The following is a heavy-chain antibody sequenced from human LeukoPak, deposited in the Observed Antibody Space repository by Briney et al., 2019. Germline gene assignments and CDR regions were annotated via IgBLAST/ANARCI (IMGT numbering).Heavy chain of an antibody. D-gene: IGHD1-26*01. V-gene: IGHV3-21*01. Sequence: GGSLRLSCAASGFTFSSYSMNWVRQAPGNGVEWVSSISGSSTYIYYADSVKGRFTICRDNAKNSLYLQMNSLRAEDTAVYYCARDSSGSYMFDYWGQGTLVTVSS. CDR1: GFTFSSYS. J-gene: IGHJ4*02. CDR3: ARDSSGSYMFDY. CDR2: ISGSSTYI.